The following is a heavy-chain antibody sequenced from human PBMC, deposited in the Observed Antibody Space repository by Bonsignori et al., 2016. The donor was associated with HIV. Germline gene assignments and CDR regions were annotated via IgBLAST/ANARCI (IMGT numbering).Heavy chain of an antibody. CDR2: INPNNGNT. D-gene: IGHD6-13*01. V-gene: IGHV1-2*02. CDR1: GYTFTDQY. J-gene: IGHJ4*02. Sequence: ASVKVSCKGSGYTFTDQYMHWVRQAPGQGLEWMGWINPNNGNTNYAQKFQGRVTMTRDTSISTAYMELNNLRSDDTTVYFCARGQGLYNSRIEFDYWGQGTLVTVSS. CDR3: ARGQGLYNSRIEFDY.